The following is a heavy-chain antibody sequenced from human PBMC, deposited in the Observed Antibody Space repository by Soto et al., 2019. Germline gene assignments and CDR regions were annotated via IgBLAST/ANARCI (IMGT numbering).Heavy chain of an antibody. D-gene: IGHD6-19*01. V-gene: IGHV3-33*01. CDR1: GVTFSSYG. Sequence: GGSLRLSCAASGVTFSSYGMHWVRQAPGKGLEWVAVIWYDGSNKYYADSVKGRFTISRDNSKNTLYLQLNSLRAEDTAVYYCARDPYSSGTHGMDVWGQGTKVTVSS. CDR2: IWYDGSNK. J-gene: IGHJ6*02. CDR3: ARDPYSSGTHGMDV.